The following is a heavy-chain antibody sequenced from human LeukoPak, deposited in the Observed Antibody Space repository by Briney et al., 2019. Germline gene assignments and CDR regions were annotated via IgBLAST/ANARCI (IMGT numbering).Heavy chain of an antibody. Sequence: SETLSLTCTVSGGSISRYYWSWIRQPARKGLEWIGRIYTSGSTNYNPSLKSRVTMSADTSKNQFSLKLSSVAAADTAVYYCARGKYSYGGNGGLDHWGQGTLVTVSS. D-gene: IGHD4-23*01. CDR1: GGSISRYY. CDR3: ARGKYSYGGNGGLDH. CDR2: IYTSGST. V-gene: IGHV4-4*07. J-gene: IGHJ4*02.